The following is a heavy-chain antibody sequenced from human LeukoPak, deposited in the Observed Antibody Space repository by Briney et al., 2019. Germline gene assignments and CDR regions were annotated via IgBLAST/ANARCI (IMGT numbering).Heavy chain of an antibody. CDR1: GDSVSSNSAA. CDR2: AYYRSKWYN. CDR3: ARAGGGRPGFRFDP. D-gene: IGHD3-16*01. Sequence: SQTLSLTCAISGDSVSSNSAAWNRIRQSPSRGLEWLGRAYYRSKWYNDYAVSVKSRITINPDTSKNQFSLQLNSVTPEDTAVYYCARAGGGRPGFRFDPWGQGTLVTVSS. V-gene: IGHV6-1*01. J-gene: IGHJ5*02.